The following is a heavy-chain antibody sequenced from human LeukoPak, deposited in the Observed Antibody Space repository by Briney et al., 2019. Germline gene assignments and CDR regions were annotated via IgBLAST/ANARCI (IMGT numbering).Heavy chain of an antibody. CDR2: INPNSGGT. J-gene: IGHJ4*02. CDR1: GYTFTGYY. CDR3: ARDNPVLVGATSFDY. Sequence: ASVKVSCKASGYTFTGYYMHWVRQAPGQGLEWMGWINPNSGGTNYAQKFQGRVTMTRDTSISTAYMELSRLRSDDTAVYYCARDNPVLVGATSFDYWGQGTLVTVSS. D-gene: IGHD1-26*01. V-gene: IGHV1-2*02.